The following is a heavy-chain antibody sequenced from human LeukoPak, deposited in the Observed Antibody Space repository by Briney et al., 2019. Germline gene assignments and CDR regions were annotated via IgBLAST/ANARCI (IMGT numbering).Heavy chain of an antibody. D-gene: IGHD2-21*02. CDR3: AKDRQAQGDQPPPPI. CDR1: KFTFSYYA. V-gene: IGHV3-30-3*01. J-gene: IGHJ3*02. Sequence: GGSLRLSCVASKFTFSYYAMHWVRQAPGKGLEWLAVVSHDGVKKHYADSVRGRFTVSRDNSNNTLFLDMTSLRTEDTAVYSCAKDRQAQGDQPPPPIWGQGTMVTVSS. CDR2: VSHDGVKK.